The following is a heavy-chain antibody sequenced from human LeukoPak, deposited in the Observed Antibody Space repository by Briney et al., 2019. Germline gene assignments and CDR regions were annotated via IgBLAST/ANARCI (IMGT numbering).Heavy chain of an antibody. CDR1: GGSVSSSSYY. CDR3: ARRLRGFDS. D-gene: IGHD5-12*01. J-gene: IGHJ5*01. CDR2: VYYSGST. V-gene: IGHV4-39*01. Sequence: PSETLSLTCTVSGGSVSSSSYYWGWIRQPPGKGLEWIGSVYYSGSTYYNPSLKSRVTISVDTSKNQFSLKLSSVTAADTALYYCARRLRGFDSWGQGTLVTVPS.